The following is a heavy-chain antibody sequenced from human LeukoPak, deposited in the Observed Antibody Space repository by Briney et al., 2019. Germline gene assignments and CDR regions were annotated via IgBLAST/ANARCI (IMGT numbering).Heavy chain of an antibody. CDR3: ARVSRITDLGDI. CDR1: GGSFSGYY. V-gene: IGHV4-34*01. Sequence: SETLSLTCAVYGGSFSGYYWSWIRQPPGKGLEWIGEINHSGSTNYNPSLKSRVTISVDTSKNQFSLKLSSVTAADTAVYYCARVSRITDLGDIWGQGTMVTVSS. J-gene: IGHJ3*02. CDR2: INHSGST. D-gene: IGHD3-10*01.